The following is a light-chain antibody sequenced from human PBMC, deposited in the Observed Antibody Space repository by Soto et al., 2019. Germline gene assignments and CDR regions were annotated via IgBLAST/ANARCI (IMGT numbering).Light chain of an antibody. J-gene: IGKJ2*01. CDR2: TAS. CDR3: QQTYRTPYT. Sequence: DIQMTQSPSSLSASVGDRVTITCRASQSINIFLNWYQQKPGKAPTFLIYTASSLQSGVPSRFSGSGSGTDFTLTITNLQPEDSATYYCQQTYRTPYTFGQGTKVDIK. CDR1: QSINIF. V-gene: IGKV1-39*01.